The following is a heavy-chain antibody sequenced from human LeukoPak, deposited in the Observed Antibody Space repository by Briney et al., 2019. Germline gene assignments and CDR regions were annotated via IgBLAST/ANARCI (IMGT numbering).Heavy chain of an antibody. CDR3: ARDVGGLDY. Sequence: SQTLSLTCTVSSGSINSGSYYWSWIRQPAGKGLEWIGRIYTSGRTTNYNPSLKSRVTISVDTSKNQFSLKLSSVTAADTAVYYCARDVGGLDYWGQGTLVTVSP. J-gene: IGHJ4*02. D-gene: IGHD3-10*01. CDR1: SGSINSGSYY. CDR2: IYTSGRTT. V-gene: IGHV4-61*02.